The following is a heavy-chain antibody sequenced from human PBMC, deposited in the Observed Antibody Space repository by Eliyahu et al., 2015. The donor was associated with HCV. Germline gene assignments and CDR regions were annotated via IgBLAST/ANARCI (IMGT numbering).Heavy chain of an antibody. CDR3: ARTDDILTGYYS. J-gene: IGHJ4*02. CDR1: GFTFSSYG. D-gene: IGHD3-9*01. V-gene: IGHV3-33*08. CDR2: IWYDGSNK. Sequence: QVQLVESGGGVVQPGRSLRLSCAASGFTFSSYGMHWVRQAPGKGLEGVAVIWYDGSNKYYADSVKGRFTISRDNSKNTLYLQMNSLRAEDTAVYYCARTDDILTGYYSWGQGTLVTVSS.